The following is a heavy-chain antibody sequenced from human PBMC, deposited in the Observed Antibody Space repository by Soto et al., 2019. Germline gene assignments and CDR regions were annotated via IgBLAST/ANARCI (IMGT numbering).Heavy chain of an antibody. CDR1: GGSISSGGYY. J-gene: IGHJ5*02. V-gene: IGHV4-31*03. CDR2: IYYSGST. CDR3: ARGELRFWFDP. D-gene: IGHD1-26*01. Sequence: SETRSLTCTVSGGSISSGGYYWSWIRQHPGKGLEWIGYIYYSGSTYYNPSLKSRVTISVDTSKNQFSLKLSSVTAADTAVYYCARGELRFWFDPWGQGTLVTVSS.